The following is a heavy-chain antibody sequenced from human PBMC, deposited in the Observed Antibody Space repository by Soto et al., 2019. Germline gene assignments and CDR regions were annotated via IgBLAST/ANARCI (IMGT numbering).Heavy chain of an antibody. D-gene: IGHD1-1*01. V-gene: IGHV4-30-4*01. CDR1: GGSISSGDYY. CDR2: IYYSGST. J-gene: IGHJ6*02. CDR3: ERGWKVHRYYYYGMDV. Sequence: PSETLSLTCTVSGGSISSGDYYWSWIRQPPGKGLEWIGYIYYSGSTYYNPSLKSRVTISVDTSKNQFSLKLSSVTAAETAVYYCERGWKVHRYYYYGMDVWGQGTTVTVSS.